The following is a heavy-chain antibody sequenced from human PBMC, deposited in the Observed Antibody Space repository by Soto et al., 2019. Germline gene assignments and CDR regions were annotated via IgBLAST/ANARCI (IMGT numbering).Heavy chain of an antibody. Sequence: GASVKVSCKASGYTFTGYYMHWVRQAPGQGLEWMGWINPNSGGTNYAQKFQGWVTMTRDTSISTAYMELSRLRSDNTAVYYCASRLHLGELLGWPDAFDIWGQGTMVTVSS. CDR3: ASRLHLGELLGWPDAFDI. V-gene: IGHV1-2*04. CDR1: GYTFTGYY. CDR2: INPNSGGT. D-gene: IGHD3-16*01. J-gene: IGHJ3*02.